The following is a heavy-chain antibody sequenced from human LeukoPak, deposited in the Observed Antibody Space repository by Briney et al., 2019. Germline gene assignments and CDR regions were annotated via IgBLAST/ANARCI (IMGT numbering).Heavy chain of an antibody. CDR2: ISVSGNT. CDR3: ARAQWYIDF. V-gene: IGHV3-23*01. CDR1: GFTLSSYA. Sequence: GGSLRLSCAASGFTLSSYAMSWVRQGPGKGLEWVSAISVSGNTYHADSVKGRFTISRDNVKNTLHLFMNSLRPEDTALYYCARAQWYIDFWGRGTLVTVSS. D-gene: IGHD2-8*02. J-gene: IGHJ4*02.